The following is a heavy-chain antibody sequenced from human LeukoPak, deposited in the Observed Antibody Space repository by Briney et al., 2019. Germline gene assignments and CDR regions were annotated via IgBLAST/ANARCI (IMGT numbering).Heavy chain of an antibody. Sequence: PGGSLRLSCAASGFTFSNTWMNWVRQAPGKGLEWVGRIKSKTDGGTTDYAAPVKGRFTISRDDSKNTLYLQMNSLRIKDTAVYYCTTGLYDILTGYTYWGQGTLVTVSS. D-gene: IGHD3-9*01. V-gene: IGHV3-15*01. J-gene: IGHJ4*02. CDR1: GFTFSNTW. CDR3: TTGLYDILTGYTY. CDR2: IKSKTDGGTT.